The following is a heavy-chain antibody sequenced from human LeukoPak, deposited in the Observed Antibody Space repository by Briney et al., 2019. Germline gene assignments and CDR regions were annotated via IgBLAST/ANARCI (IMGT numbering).Heavy chain of an antibody. CDR1: GFTFSSYG. V-gene: IGHV3-30*02. J-gene: IGHJ6*03. Sequence: GGSLRLSCAASGFTFSSYGMHWVRQAPGKGLEWVAFIRYDGSNKYYADSVKGRFTISRDNSKNTLYLQMNSLRAEDTAVYYCAKVEYSSSWYGYYYYYYMDVWGKGTTVTVSS. CDR2: IRYDGSNK. D-gene: IGHD6-13*01. CDR3: AKVEYSSSWYGYYYYYYMDV.